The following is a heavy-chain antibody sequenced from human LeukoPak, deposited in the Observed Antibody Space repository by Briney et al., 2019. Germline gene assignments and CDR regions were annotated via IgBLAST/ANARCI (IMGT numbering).Heavy chain of an antibody. J-gene: IGHJ4*02. CDR2: IKTDGSQK. CDR3: ARSWVVDY. CDR1: GFTFTSYS. V-gene: IGHV3-7*01. Sequence: GGSLRLSYAASGFTFTSYSMSWVRQAPGKGLEWMANIKTDGSQKYYVDSVKGRFTISRDNAENTLYLQMNSLRAEDTAVYYCARSWVVDYWGLGTLVTVSS. D-gene: IGHD3-16*01.